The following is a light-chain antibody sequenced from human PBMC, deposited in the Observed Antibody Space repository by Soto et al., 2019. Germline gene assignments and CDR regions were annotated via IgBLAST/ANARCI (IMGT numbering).Light chain of an antibody. J-gene: IGKJ5*01. Sequence: EIVMTQSPATRAGSAGERGTLSCSALQSVSSSLAWYQHKPGQAPRLLIYGASNRATDIPDRFSGRGSGTDFTLTISRLEPEDFAVYYCQQYGSSPPSSTFGQGTRLEI. CDR2: GAS. V-gene: IGKV3-20*01. CDR3: QQYGSSPPSST. CDR1: QSVSSS.